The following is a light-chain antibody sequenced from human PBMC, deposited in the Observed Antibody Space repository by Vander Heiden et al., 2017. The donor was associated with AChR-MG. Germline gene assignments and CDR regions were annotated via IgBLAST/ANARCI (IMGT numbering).Light chain of an antibody. CDR3: CSYAGRYSWV. Sequence: QSALTQPRSVSGSPGQSVTISCTGTSSDVGGYNYVSWYQQHPGKAPKVLIYDVNVRPSGVPDRFSASKSGNTASLTISGLQTEDEADYYCCSYAGRYSWVFGGWTKLTVL. J-gene: IGLJ3*02. V-gene: IGLV2-11*01. CDR1: SSDVGGYNY. CDR2: DVN.